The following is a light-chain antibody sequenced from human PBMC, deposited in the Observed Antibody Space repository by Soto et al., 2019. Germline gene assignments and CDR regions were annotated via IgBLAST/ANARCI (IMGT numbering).Light chain of an antibody. Sequence: QSVLTQPPSASGTPGQRVTISCSGSSSNIGSNAVNWYQQLPGTAPKLLIYSNNPRPSGVPDRFSGSKSGTSASLAISGLQSEDEADYYCATWDDSLNGVVFGGGTKLTV. CDR2: SNN. CDR1: SSNIGSNA. V-gene: IGLV1-44*01. J-gene: IGLJ2*01. CDR3: ATWDDSLNGVV.